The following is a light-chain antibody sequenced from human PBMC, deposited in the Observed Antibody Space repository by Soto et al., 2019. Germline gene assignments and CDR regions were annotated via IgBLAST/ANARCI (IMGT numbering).Light chain of an antibody. Sequence: QSALTRPASVSGSPGQSITISCTGTSSDVGGYNYVSWYQHHPGKAPKLIIYDVTNRASGVSNPFSGSKSGNTASLTISGLQPEDEADDYCSSYTTSNTRQIVFGTGTKVTVL. V-gene: IGLV2-14*03. CDR2: DVT. CDR3: SSYTTSNTRQIV. J-gene: IGLJ1*01. CDR1: SSDVGGYNY.